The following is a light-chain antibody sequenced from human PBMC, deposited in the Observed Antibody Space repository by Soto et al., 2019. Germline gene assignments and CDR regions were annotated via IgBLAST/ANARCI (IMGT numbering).Light chain of an antibody. V-gene: IGKV1-5*01. Sequence: DIQMTQSPSTLSASVGDRVTITCRASQSISSWLAWYQQKPGKAPKLLIYDASSLESGVPSRFSGSGSGTEFTLTISSLQPDDFATYYCQQHNSHPLTFGPGTKVDIK. J-gene: IGKJ3*01. CDR3: QQHNSHPLT. CDR1: QSISSW. CDR2: DAS.